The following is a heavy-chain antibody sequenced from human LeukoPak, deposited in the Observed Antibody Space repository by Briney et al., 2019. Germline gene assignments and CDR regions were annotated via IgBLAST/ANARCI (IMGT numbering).Heavy chain of an antibody. J-gene: IGHJ4*02. V-gene: IGHV3-74*01. Sequence: PGGSLRLSCAASGLTFSSHWMHWVRQAPGKGLAWVSRITNDGSSTTYADSVKGRFTISRDNAKNSLYLQMNSLRAEDTAVYYCARTRYYDSSGYYYRFDYWGQGTLVTVSS. CDR2: ITNDGSST. CDR1: GLTFSSHW. CDR3: ARTRYYDSSGYYYRFDY. D-gene: IGHD3-22*01.